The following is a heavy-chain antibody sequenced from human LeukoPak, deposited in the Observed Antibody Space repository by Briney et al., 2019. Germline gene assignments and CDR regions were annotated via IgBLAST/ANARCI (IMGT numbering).Heavy chain of an antibody. D-gene: IGHD2-2*01. V-gene: IGHV3-30*04. CDR3: AKTISSVVSRLSIDY. Sequence: PGRSLRLSCAASGFTFSTYAMHWVRQAPGKGLEWVAGISYDAARKYYADSVKGRITISRDNSENTLYLQMNSLRAEDTAVYYCAKTISSVVSRLSIDYWGQGTLVTVSS. CDR1: GFTFSTYA. CDR2: ISYDAARK. J-gene: IGHJ4*02.